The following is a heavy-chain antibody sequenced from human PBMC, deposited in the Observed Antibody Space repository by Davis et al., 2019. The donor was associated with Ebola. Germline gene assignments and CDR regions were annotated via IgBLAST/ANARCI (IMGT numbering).Heavy chain of an antibody. CDR3: ARDRGCSGGSCYSSYYYYGMDV. D-gene: IGHD2-15*01. CDR2: INPNSGGT. V-gene: IGHV1-2*02. Sequence: ASVKVSCKASGYTFTGYYMHWVRQAPGQGLEWMGWINPNSGGTNYAQKFQGRVTMTRDTSISTAYMELSRLRSDDTAVYYCARDRGCSGGSCYSSYYYYGMDVWGQGTTVTVSS. CDR1: GYTFTGYY. J-gene: IGHJ6*02.